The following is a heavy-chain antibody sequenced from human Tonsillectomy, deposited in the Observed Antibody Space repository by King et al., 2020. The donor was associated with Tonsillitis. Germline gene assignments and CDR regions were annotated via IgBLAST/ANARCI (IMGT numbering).Heavy chain of an antibody. CDR1: GGSIKSGSGVYF. CDR3: ARDRGLVTPYYYGLDV. CDR2: IYSSGRA. Sequence: QLQESGSGLVKPSQTLSLTCDVSGGSIKSGSGVYFCTWIRQPPGKGLEFLGSIYSSGRAYYNPSPTSRFTISVGRSQKTFSLRLTSVTAADTAVYYCARDRGLVTPYYYGLDVWGQGTTVIVSS. V-gene: IGHV4-30-2*01. D-gene: IGHD3/OR15-3a*01. J-gene: IGHJ6*02.